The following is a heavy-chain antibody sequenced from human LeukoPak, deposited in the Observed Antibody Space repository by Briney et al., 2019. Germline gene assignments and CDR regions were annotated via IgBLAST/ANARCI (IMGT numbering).Heavy chain of an antibody. Sequence: TGGSLRLSCAASGFTFSSYGMHWVRQAPGKGLEWVAFIRHDGSNKFYADSVRGRFTISRDNAKNSLFLQMNSLRAEDTAVYYCARETQYCSSTSLGLECTNNWFDPWGQGTLVTVSS. D-gene: IGHD2-2*01. V-gene: IGHV3-30*02. CDR2: IRHDGSNK. CDR1: GFTFSSYG. CDR3: ARETQYCSSTSLGLECTNNWFDP. J-gene: IGHJ5*02.